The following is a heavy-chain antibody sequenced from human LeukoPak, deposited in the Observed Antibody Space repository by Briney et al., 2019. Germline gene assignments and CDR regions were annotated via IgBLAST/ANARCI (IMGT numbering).Heavy chain of an antibody. V-gene: IGHV3-23*01. J-gene: IGHJ4*02. CDR2: ISGSGGST. CDR1: GFTFSSYA. CDR3: TTEGIAAAGTDY. D-gene: IGHD6-13*01. Sequence: GGSLRLSCAASGFTFSSYAMSWVRQAPGKGLEWVSAISGSGGSTYYADSVKGRFTISRDDSKNTLYLQMNSLKTEDTAVYYCTTEGIAAAGTDYWGQGTLVTVSS.